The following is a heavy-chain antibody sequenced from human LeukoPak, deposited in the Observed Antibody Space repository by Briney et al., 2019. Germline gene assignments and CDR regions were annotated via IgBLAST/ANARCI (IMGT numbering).Heavy chain of an antibody. J-gene: IGHJ5*02. V-gene: IGHV4-59*08. CDR1: GGSISSYY. CDR2: IYYSGST. Sequence: SETLSLTCTVSGGSISSYYWSWIRQPPGKGLEWIGYIYYSGSTNYSPSLKSRVTISVDTSKNQFSLKLSSVTAADTAVYYCARLVRSWFDPWGQGTLVTVSS. CDR3: ARLVRSWFDP.